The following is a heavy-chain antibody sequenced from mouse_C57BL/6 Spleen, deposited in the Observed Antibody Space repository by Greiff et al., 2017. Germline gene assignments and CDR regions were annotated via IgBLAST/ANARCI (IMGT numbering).Heavy chain of an antibody. CDR2: IHPNSGST. CDR3: ARTGDYDVRRYFDY. Sequence: VQLQQPGAELVKPGASVKLSCKASGYTFTSYWMHWVKQRPGQGLEWIGMIHPNSGSTNYNEKFKSKATLTVDKSSSTAYMQLSSLTSEDSAVYYCARTGDYDVRRYFDYWGQGTTLTVSS. D-gene: IGHD2-4*01. CDR1: GYTFTSYW. J-gene: IGHJ2*01. V-gene: IGHV1-64*01.